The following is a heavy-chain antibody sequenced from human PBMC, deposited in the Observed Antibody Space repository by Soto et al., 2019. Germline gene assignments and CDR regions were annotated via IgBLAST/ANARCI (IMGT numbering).Heavy chain of an antibody. Sequence: GSLRLSCAASGFTFDDYTMHWVRQAPGKGLEWVSLISWDGGSTYYADSVKGRFTISRDNSKNSLYLQMNSLRTEDTALYYCAKDIKRPGSYDFWSGYLSYGMDVWGQGTTVTVSS. CDR3: AKDIKRPGSYDFWSGYLSYGMDV. V-gene: IGHV3-43*01. CDR2: ISWDGGST. J-gene: IGHJ6*02. CDR1: GFTFDDYT. D-gene: IGHD3-3*01.